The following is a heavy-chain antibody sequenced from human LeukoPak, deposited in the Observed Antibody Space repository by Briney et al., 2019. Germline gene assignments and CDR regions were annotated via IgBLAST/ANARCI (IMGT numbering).Heavy chain of an antibody. J-gene: IGHJ4*02. CDR3: ARGLSSDGSLPFGY. D-gene: IGHD2-15*01. Sequence: GSLRLSCAASGFTFSNAWMSWVRQAPGKGLEWIGEINHSGSTNYNPSLKSRVTISVDTSKNQFSLKLSSVTAADTAVYYCARGLSSDGSLPFGYWGQGTLVTVSS. CDR2: INHSGST. V-gene: IGHV4-34*01. CDR1: GFTFSNAW.